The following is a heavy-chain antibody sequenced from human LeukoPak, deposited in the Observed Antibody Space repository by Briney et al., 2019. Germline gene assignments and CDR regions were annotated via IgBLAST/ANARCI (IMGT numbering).Heavy chain of an antibody. CDR2: IYYSGST. J-gene: IGHJ4*02. CDR1: GGSISSYY. Sequence: SETLSLTCSVSGGSISSYYWSSIRQPPGKGLEWVGYIYYSGSTNYNPSLKSRVTISVDTSNNQFSLKLSSVTAADTAVYYCASHGAGAATPYYFDYWGQGTLVTVSS. V-gene: IGHV4-59*08. D-gene: IGHD2-15*01. CDR3: ASHGAGAATPYYFDY.